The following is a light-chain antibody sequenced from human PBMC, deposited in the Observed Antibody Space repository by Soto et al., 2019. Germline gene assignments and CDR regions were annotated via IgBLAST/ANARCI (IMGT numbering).Light chain of an antibody. V-gene: IGKV1-33*01. Sequence: DIQMTQSPSSLSASVGDRVTITCXASQDISNSLNWYQQKPGKAPRLMIYDASNLERGVPSRFSGSGSGTDFTFTISSLQPEDIATYYCQQYDSLPPITFGQGTRLEIK. CDR2: DAS. CDR3: QQYDSLPPIT. J-gene: IGKJ5*01. CDR1: QDISNS.